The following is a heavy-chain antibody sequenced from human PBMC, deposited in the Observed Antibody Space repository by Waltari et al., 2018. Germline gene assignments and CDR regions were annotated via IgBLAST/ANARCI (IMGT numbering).Heavy chain of an antibody. V-gene: IGHV5-51*01. CDR1: GYSFSSYW. D-gene: IGHD1-26*01. J-gene: IGHJ3*01. CDR3: ARELIWPGELGPFDL. CDR2: IFPRDSDT. Sequence: EVQLVQSGTQVKKPGESLRISCKASGYSFSSYWIGWVRQMPGKGMGWMGIIFPRDSDTRYTPSSQGRVTISADKSTGTAYLQFSSLTASDTAMYFCARELIWPGELGPFDLWGQGTFVSVSS.